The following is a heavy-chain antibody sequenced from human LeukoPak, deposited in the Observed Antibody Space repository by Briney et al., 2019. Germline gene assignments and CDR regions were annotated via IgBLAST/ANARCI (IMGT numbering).Heavy chain of an antibody. V-gene: IGHV3-30-3*01. D-gene: IGHD2-15*01. J-gene: IGHJ4*02. CDR1: GFTFSSYA. CDR3: ARDYCSGGSCYSGFFDY. Sequence: PGRSLRLSYAASGFTFSSYAMHWVRQAPGKGLEWVAVISYDGSNKYYADSVKGRFTISRDNSKNTLYLQMNSLRAEDTAVYYCARDYCSGGSCYSGFFDYWGQGTLVTVSS. CDR2: ISYDGSNK.